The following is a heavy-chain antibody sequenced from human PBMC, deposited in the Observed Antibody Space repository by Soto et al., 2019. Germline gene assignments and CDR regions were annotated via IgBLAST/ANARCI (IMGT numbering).Heavy chain of an antibody. Sequence: ASVKVSCKASGYTFTSYDINWVRQATGQGLEWMGWMNPNSGKTGYAQKFQGRVTMTRNTSISTAYMELSSLKSEDTVVYFCARARYSSSWYGLWWFDPWGQGTLVTVSS. CDR2: MNPNSGKT. CDR3: ARARYSSSWYGLWWFDP. V-gene: IGHV1-8*01. D-gene: IGHD6-13*01. CDR1: GYTFTSYD. J-gene: IGHJ5*02.